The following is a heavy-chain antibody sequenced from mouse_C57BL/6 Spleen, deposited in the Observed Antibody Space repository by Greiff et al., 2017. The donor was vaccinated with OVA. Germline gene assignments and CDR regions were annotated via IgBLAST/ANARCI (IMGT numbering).Heavy chain of an antibody. V-gene: IGHV1-59*01. CDR1: GYTFTSYW. J-gene: IGHJ2*01. D-gene: IGHD1-1*01. CDR3: ALYYCGSSYVRFDY. CDR2: IDPSDSYT. Sequence: VQLQQPGAELVRPGTSVKLSCKASGYTFTSYWMHWVKQRPGQGLEWIGVIDPSDSYTNYNQKFKGKATLTVDPSSSTAYMQLSSLTSEDSAVYYGALYYCGSSYVRFDYWGQGTTLTVSS.